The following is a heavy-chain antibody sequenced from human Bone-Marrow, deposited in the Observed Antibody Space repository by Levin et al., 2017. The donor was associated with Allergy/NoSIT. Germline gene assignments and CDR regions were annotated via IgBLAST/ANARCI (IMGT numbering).Heavy chain of an antibody. Sequence: SETLSLTCAVYGGSFSGYYWSWIRQPPGKGLEWIGEINHSGSTNYNPSLKSRVTISVDTSKNQFSLKLSSVTAADTAVYYCARGSIVVVPAAAKNDAFDSWGQGTMVTVSS. CDR3: ARGSIVVVPAAAKNDAFDS. J-gene: IGHJ3*02. V-gene: IGHV4-34*01. D-gene: IGHD2-2*01. CDR2: INHSGST. CDR1: GGSFSGYY.